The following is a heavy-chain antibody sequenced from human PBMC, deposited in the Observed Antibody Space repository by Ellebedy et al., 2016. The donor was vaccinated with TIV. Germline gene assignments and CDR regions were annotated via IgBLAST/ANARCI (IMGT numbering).Heavy chain of an antibody. CDR3: ARAPFNWNYFDY. J-gene: IGHJ4*02. CDR1: GFTFSSYG. CDR2: IWSDGTNK. D-gene: IGHD1-20*01. V-gene: IGHV3-33*01. Sequence: GGSLRLSXVASGFTFSSYGIHWIRQAPGGGLEWVALIWSDGTNKFYADSVKGRFTISRDNSKNTLFLQMNSLRAEDTAVYYCARAPFNWNYFDYWGQGTLVTVSS.